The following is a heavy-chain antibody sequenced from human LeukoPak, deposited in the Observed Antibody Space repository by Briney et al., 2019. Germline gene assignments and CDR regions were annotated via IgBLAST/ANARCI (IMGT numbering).Heavy chain of an antibody. Sequence: GESLKISCEASGYTFTHQWIGWVRQMPGTGLEWVGIIYPRDSDTIYSPSFQGHVTISADTSINTAYLEWRSLEASDTAMYYCARHSDVVGAIWGQGNQVTVSS. J-gene: IGHJ4*02. CDR3: ARHSDVVGAI. CDR2: IYPRDSDT. D-gene: IGHD3-16*01. CDR1: GYTFTHQW. V-gene: IGHV5-51*01.